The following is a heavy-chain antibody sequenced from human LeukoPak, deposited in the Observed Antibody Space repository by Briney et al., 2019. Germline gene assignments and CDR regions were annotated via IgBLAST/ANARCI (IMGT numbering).Heavy chain of an antibody. CDR3: ARSVNYGSGSIM. Sequence: GGSLRLSCAASGFTFSSYGMHWVRQAPGKGLEWVAVISYDGSNKYYADSVKGRFTISRDNSKNTLYLQMNSLRAEDTAVYYCARSVNYGSGSIMWGQGTLVTVSS. D-gene: IGHD3-10*01. J-gene: IGHJ4*02. CDR2: ISYDGSNK. CDR1: GFTFSSYG. V-gene: IGHV3-30*06.